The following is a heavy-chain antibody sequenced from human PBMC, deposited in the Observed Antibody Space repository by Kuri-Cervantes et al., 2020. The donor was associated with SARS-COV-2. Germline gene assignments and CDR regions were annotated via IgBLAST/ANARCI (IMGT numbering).Heavy chain of an antibody. CDR2: INPNSGGT. V-gene: IGHV1-2*02. CDR1: GYTFTSYG. J-gene: IGHJ5*02. CDR3: AILYWNDGNWFDP. D-gene: IGHD1-1*01. Sequence: ASVKVSCKASGYTFTSYGISWVRQAPGQGLEWMGWINPNSGGTNYAQKFQGRVTMTRDTSISTAYTELSRLRSDDTAVYYCAILYWNDGNWFDPWGQGTLVTVSS.